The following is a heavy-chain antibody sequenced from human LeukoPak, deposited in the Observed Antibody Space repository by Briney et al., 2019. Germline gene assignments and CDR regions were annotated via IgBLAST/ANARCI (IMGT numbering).Heavy chain of an antibody. V-gene: IGHV1-69*05. CDR3: ARWTELDYYYMDV. D-gene: IGHD1-26*01. J-gene: IGHJ6*03. CDR2: IIPIFGTA. CDR1: GGTFSSYA. Sequence: GPQVKVSCKASGGTFSSYAISWVRQAPGQGLEWMGGIIPIFGTANYAQKFQGRVTITTDESTSTAYMELSSLRSEDTAVYYCARWTELDYYYMDVWGKGTTVTVSS.